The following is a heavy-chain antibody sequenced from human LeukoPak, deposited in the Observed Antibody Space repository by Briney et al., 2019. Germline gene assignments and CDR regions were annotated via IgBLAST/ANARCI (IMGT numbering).Heavy chain of an antibody. Sequence: GGSLRLSCAAPGFTFSSYAMSWVGQAPGKGLEWVSVISGSGGSTYYADSVKGRFTISRDSSKNTLYLQMNSLRAEDTAVYYCAKGSISSPLLRSWGQGTLVTVSS. J-gene: IGHJ5*02. V-gene: IGHV3-23*01. CDR3: AKGSISSPLLRS. CDR1: GFTFSSYA. D-gene: IGHD2-21*02. CDR2: ISGSGGST.